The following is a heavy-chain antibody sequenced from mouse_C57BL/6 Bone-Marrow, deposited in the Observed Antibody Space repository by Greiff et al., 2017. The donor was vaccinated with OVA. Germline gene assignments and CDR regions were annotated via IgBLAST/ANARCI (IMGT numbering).Heavy chain of an antibody. CDR1: GYAFTNYL. J-gene: IGHJ4*01. V-gene: IGHV1-54*01. CDR3: ARLGYYGRDYAMDY. D-gene: IGHD1-1*01. CDR2: INPGSGGT. Sequence: VQRVESGAELVRPGTSVKVSCKASGYAFTNYLIEWVKQRPGQGLEWIGVINPGSGGTNYNEKFKGKATLTADKSSSTAYMQLSSLTSEDSAVYFCARLGYYGRDYAMDYWGQGTSVTVSS.